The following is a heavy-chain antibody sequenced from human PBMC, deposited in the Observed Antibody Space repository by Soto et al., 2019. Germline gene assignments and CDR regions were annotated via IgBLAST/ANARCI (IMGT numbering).Heavy chain of an antibody. V-gene: IGHV1-69*13. Sequence: SVKVSCKASGGTFSSYAISWVRQAPGQGLEWMGGIIPIFGTANYAQKFQGRVTITADESTSTAYMELSSLRSEDTAVYYCAGAYDILTGPLFGPWGQGTLVTVSS. CDR1: GGTFSSYA. CDR3: AGAYDILTGPLFGP. D-gene: IGHD3-9*01. CDR2: IIPIFGTA. J-gene: IGHJ5*02.